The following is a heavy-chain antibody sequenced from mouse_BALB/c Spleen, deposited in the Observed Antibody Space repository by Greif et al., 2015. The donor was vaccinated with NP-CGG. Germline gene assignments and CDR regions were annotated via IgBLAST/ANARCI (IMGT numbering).Heavy chain of an antibody. Sequence: VQLVESGAELVRPGASVTLSCKASGYTFTDYEMHWVKQTPVHGLEWIGAIDPETGGTAYNQKFKGKATLTADKSSSTAYMELRSLTSEDSAVYYCTRERGSAWFSYWGQGTLVTVSA. J-gene: IGHJ3*01. CDR2: IDPETGGT. CDR1: GYTFTDYE. V-gene: IGHV1-15*01. CDR3: TRERGSAWFSY.